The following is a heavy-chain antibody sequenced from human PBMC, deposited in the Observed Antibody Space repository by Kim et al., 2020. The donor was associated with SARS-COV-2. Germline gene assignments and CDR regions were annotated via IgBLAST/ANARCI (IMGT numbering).Heavy chain of an antibody. Sequence: GGSLRLSCLVSGFSFRSYWMAWVRQAPGKGLEWVANIKEDESEKYYVASVEGRFTVSRDNARSSLYLQMNSLRADDTAVYYCARIRVATPYYGMDVWGQGTTVTVSS. D-gene: IGHD5-12*01. CDR3: ARIRVATPYYGMDV. CDR1: GFSFRSYW. V-gene: IGHV3-7*01. CDR2: IKEDESEK. J-gene: IGHJ6*02.